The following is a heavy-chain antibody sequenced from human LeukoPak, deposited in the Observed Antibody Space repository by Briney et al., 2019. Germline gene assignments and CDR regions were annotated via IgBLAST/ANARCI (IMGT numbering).Heavy chain of an antibody. Sequence: ASVKVSCKASGGTFSSYAISWVRQAPGQGLEWMGGIIPIFGTANYAQKFQDRVTITADESTSTAYMELSSLRSEDTAVYYCASPYLNTRIAAADYYFDYWGQGTLVTVSS. D-gene: IGHD6-13*01. CDR1: GGTFSSYA. J-gene: IGHJ4*02. CDR3: ASPYLNTRIAAADYYFDY. V-gene: IGHV1-69*13. CDR2: IIPIFGTA.